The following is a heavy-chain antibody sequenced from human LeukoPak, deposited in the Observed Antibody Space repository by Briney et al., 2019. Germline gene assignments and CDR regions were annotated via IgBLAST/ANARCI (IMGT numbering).Heavy chain of an antibody. CDR3: ASRPGIAAAGHQYYFDY. CDR1: GDSISSRYY. CDR2: IYHSGRS. J-gene: IGHJ4*02. V-gene: IGHV4-38-2*02. D-gene: IGHD6-13*01. Sequence: SETLSLTCSVSGDSISSRYYWGWIRQPPGKGLEWIGSIYHSGRSTYSPSLESRITISIDTSKNHFSLNLSSVTAADTAVYYCASRPGIAAAGHQYYFDYWGQGTLVTVSS.